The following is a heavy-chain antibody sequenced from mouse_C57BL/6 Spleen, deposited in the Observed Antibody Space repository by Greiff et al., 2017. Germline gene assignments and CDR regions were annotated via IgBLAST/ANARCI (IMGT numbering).Heavy chain of an antibody. CDR2: ISSGSSTI. J-gene: IGHJ2*01. V-gene: IGHV5-17*01. Sequence: EVKLVESGGGLVKPGGSLKLSCAASGFTFSDYGMHWVRQAPEKGLEWVAYISSGSSTIYYADTVKGQFTISRDNAKNTLFLQMTSLRSEDTAMYYCARGPYDYAYYFDDWGQGTTLTVAS. CDR1: GFTFSDYG. CDR3: ARGPYDYAYYFDD. D-gene: IGHD2-4*01.